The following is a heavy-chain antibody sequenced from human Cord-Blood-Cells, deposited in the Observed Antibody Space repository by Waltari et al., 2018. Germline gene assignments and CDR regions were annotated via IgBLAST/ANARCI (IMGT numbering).Heavy chain of an antibody. CDR3: ARVLAAAGILQNWFDP. Sequence: QVQLQESGPGLVKPSETLSLTCAVSGYSISRGYYWGWIRQPPGKGLEWIGSIYHSGSTYYNPSLKSRVTISVDTSKNQFSLKLSSVTAADTAVYYCARVLAAAGILQNWFDPWGQGTLVTVSS. J-gene: IGHJ5*02. CDR2: IYHSGST. D-gene: IGHD6-13*01. CDR1: GYSISRGYY. V-gene: IGHV4-38-2*01.